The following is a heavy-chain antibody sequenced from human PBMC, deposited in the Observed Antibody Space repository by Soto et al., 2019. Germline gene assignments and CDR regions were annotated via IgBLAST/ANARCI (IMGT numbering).Heavy chain of an antibody. J-gene: IGHJ4*02. Sequence: EVQLLDSGGGLVQPGGSLRLFCAASGFSFSTYAMSWVRQAPGKGLEWVSTIVASGGTTYYADSVKGRFTISRDNSKNTLYLQTNSLRAEDTAIYYCARGKGGYGYLFDYWGQGTLVTVSS. V-gene: IGHV3-23*01. CDR2: IVASGGTT. CDR3: ARGKGGYGYLFDY. D-gene: IGHD5-18*01. CDR1: GFSFSTYA.